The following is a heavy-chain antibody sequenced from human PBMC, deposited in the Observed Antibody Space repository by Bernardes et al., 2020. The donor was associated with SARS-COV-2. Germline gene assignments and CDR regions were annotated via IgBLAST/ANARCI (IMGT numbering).Heavy chain of an antibody. D-gene: IGHD2-15*01. CDR1: GGSLGAYH. Sequence: SETLSLTCGVSGGSLGAYHWSWIRQPPGKGLEWIGEINHSGITNYNSSLKSRVTISTDTSKNQFSLKMSSVTAADTAVYYCARDSIGTYYGMDVWGQGTTVTVSS. V-gene: IGHV4-34*01. CDR2: INHSGIT. J-gene: IGHJ6*02. CDR3: ARDSIGTYYGMDV.